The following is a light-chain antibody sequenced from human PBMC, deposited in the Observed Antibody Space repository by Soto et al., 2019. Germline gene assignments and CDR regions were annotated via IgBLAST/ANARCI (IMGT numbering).Light chain of an antibody. J-gene: IGLJ2*01. CDR2: STS. V-gene: IGLV7-43*01. Sequence: QTVVTQEPSLTVSPGGTVTLTCASSTGAVTSGYYPNWFQQKPGQAPRALMYSTSNKHSWTPARFSGSLLGGKAALTVSGVQPEDEAEYYCLLYYGGAYVVFGGGTKLTVL. CDR1: TGAVTSGYY. CDR3: LLYYGGAYVV.